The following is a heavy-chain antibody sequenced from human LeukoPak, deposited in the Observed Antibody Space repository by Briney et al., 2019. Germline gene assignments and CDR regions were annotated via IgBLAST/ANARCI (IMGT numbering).Heavy chain of an antibody. V-gene: IGHV3-21*01. D-gene: IGHD5-12*01. CDR1: GFTFSSYS. CDR2: ISSSSSYI. Sequence: GGSPRLSCAASGFTFSSYSMNWVRQAPGKGLEWVSSISSSSSYIYYADSVKGRFTISRDNAKNSLYLQMNSLRAEDTAVYYCARGSPGEWLRLRPIYYGMDVWGQGTTVTVSS. J-gene: IGHJ6*02. CDR3: ARGSPGEWLRLRPIYYGMDV.